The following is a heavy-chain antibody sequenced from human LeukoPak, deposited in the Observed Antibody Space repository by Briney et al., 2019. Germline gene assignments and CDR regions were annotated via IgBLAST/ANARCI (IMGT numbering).Heavy chain of an antibody. Sequence: PSETLSLTCAVYGGPFRGFFWSWVRQAPGKGLEWIGEISHSGRSNYNPSLKSRITISVDKSKSQLSLRLTYVTAADTAVYYCARGIFYGSRNQYIWFDLWGQGTLVSASS. V-gene: IGHV4-34*01. J-gene: IGHJ5*02. CDR3: ARGIFYGSRNQYIWFDL. CDR1: GGPFRGFF. CDR2: ISHSGRS. D-gene: IGHD4-17*01.